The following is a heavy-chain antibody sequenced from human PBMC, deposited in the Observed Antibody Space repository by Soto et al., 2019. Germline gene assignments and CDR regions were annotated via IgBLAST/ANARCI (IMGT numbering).Heavy chain of an antibody. Sequence: PGGSLRLSCAASGFTFSSYAMSWVRQAPGKGLEWVSAISGSGGSTYYADSVKGRFTISRDNSKNTLYLQMNSLRAEDTAVYYCAKRKGITIFGVVISGFDYWGQGTLVTVSS. D-gene: IGHD3-3*01. CDR3: AKRKGITIFGVVISGFDY. V-gene: IGHV3-23*01. J-gene: IGHJ4*02. CDR1: GFTFSSYA. CDR2: ISGSGGST.